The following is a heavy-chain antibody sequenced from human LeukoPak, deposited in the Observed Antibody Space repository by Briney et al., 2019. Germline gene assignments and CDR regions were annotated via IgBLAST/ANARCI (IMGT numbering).Heavy chain of an antibody. CDR1: GVSVSAYT. V-gene: IGHV3-21*01. CDR3: ARIVGAFG. J-gene: IGHJ4*02. Sequence: GGSLRLSCVASGVSVSAYTLNWVRQAPGKGLEWVSSISSSSSYIYYADSVKGRFTISRDNAKNSLYLQMNSLRAEDTAVYYCARIVGAFGWGQGTLVTVSS. CDR2: ISSSSSYI. D-gene: IGHD1-26*01.